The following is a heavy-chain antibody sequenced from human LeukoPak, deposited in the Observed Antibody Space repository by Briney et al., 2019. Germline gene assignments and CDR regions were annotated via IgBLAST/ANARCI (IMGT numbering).Heavy chain of an antibody. V-gene: IGHV4-34*01. CDR1: GGSISSAGYY. CDR2: INHSGST. J-gene: IGHJ4*02. D-gene: IGHD4-23*01. CDR3: ARGDWVTRPGLDY. Sequence: SETLSLTCTVSGGSISSAGYYWSWIRQPPGKGLEWIGEINHSGSTNYNPSLKSRVTISVDTSKNQFSLKLSSVTAADTAVYYCARGDWVTRPGLDYWGQGTLVTVSS.